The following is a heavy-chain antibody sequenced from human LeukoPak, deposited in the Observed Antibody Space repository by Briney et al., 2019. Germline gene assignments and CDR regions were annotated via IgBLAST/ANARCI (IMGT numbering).Heavy chain of an antibody. V-gene: IGHV3-11*03. CDR1: GFTFSDYS. CDR3: AYLGLSSDWNDVPGPQIDH. D-gene: IGHD1-1*01. CDR2: ISGSGDSA. J-gene: IGHJ4*02. Sequence: GGSLRLSCAASGFTFSDYSMSWIRQPPGKGLEWVSYISGSGDSAVYADSVKGRFTISRDDSKNTLYLQMNSLRADDTAVYYCAYLGLSSDWNDVPGPQIDHWGQGTLVSVSS.